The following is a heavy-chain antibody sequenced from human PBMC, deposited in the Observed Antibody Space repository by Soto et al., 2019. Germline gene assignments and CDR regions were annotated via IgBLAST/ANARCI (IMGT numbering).Heavy chain of an antibody. CDR2: VNPSGGST. Sequence: ASVKVSCKASGYTFTNYYIHWVRQAPGQGPEWMGIVNPSGGSTTYAQKFQGRVTMTGDTSTSTVYMALSSLRSEGTAVYYCARDGPSGSYNLDYWGQGTLVTVSS. D-gene: IGHD1-26*01. V-gene: IGHV1-46*01. CDR3: ARDGPSGSYNLDY. J-gene: IGHJ4*02. CDR1: GYTFTNYY.